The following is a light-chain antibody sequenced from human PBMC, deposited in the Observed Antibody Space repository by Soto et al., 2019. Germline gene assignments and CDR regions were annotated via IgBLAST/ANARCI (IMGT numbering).Light chain of an antibody. CDR1: SRDVGGYSY. CDR3: SSFTRYSTLV. Sequence: QSALPQPASVSGSPGQSITISCTGTSRDVGGYSYVSWYQQHPGNAPKLMIYDVNNRPSGVSDRCSGSKSGNTASLTISGLQAEDESDYYCSSFTRYSTLVFVGGTQLTVL. CDR2: DVN. J-gene: IGLJ2*01. V-gene: IGLV2-14*03.